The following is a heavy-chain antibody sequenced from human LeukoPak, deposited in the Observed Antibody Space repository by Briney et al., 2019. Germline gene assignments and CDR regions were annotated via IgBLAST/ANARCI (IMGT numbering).Heavy chain of an antibody. CDR1: GFTFSSYA. D-gene: IGHD6-13*01. V-gene: IGHV3-23*01. CDR3: AKFGIAAAGTDAFDI. CDR2: ISGSGGST. Sequence: LGGSLRLSCAASGFTFSSYAMSWVRQAPGKGLEWVSAISGSGGSTYYADPVKGRFTISRDNSKNTLYLQMNSLRAEDTAVYYCAKFGIAAAGTDAFDIWGQGTMVTVSS. J-gene: IGHJ3*02.